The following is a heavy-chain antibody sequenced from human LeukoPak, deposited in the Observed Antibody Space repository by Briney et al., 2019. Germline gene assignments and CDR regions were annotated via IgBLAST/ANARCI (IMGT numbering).Heavy chain of an antibody. V-gene: IGHV1-2*02. D-gene: IGHD2-21*01. J-gene: IGHJ4*02. CDR1: GYTFTDYY. Sequence: ASVKVSCKASGYTFTDYYMHWVRQAPGQGLEWMGWINPNSGGTNYTQKFQGRVTMTRDTSINTAYMELSSVTSDDTAVYYCARAHIGNDLFIDYWGQGTLVTVSS. CDR3: ARAHIGNDLFIDY. CDR2: INPNSGGT.